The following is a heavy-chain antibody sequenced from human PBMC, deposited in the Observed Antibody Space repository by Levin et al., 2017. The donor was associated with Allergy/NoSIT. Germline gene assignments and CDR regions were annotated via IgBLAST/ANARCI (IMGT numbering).Heavy chain of an antibody. CDR3: ARAGTPKPSSSSWSLPFDY. J-gene: IGHJ4*02. CDR1: GGSMSSYY. CDR2: FYSTGSS. V-gene: IGHV4-59*01. D-gene: IGHD6-13*01. Sequence: PSETLSLRCTVSGGSMSSYYWSWIRQPPGKGLEWIGFFYSTGSSYSNPSLNNRVTMSVDTSKNQFSLNLFSVTTADTAVYYCARAGTPKPSSSSWSLPFDYWGQGALVTVSS.